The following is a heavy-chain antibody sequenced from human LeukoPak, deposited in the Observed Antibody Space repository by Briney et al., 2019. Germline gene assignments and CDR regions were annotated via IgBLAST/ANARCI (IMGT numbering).Heavy chain of an antibody. V-gene: IGHV1-69*13. J-gene: IGHJ4*02. CDR1: GGTFSSYA. CDR2: IIPIFGTA. CDR3: ARGGTYYDSSGSFPY. D-gene: IGHD3-22*01. Sequence: SVKVSCKASGGTFSSYAISWVRQAPGQGLEWMGGIIPIFGTANYAQKFQGRVTITADESTSTAYMELSSLRSGDTAVYYCARGGTYYDSSGSFPYWGQGTLVTVSS.